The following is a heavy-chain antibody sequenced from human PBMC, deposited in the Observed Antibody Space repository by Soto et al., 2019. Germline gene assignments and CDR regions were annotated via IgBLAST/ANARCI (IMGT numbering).Heavy chain of an antibody. CDR2: INHSGST. D-gene: IGHD2-8*02. Sequence: QVQLQQWGAGLLKPSETLSLTCAVYGGSFSGYYWTWIRQPPGTGLEWTGEINHSGSTNDNPSLKSRVTITVDTSKNQFSLKLTSVTAADTAVYYCARDKSTGHFDYWGQGTLVTVSS. CDR3: ARDKSTGHFDY. J-gene: IGHJ4*02. V-gene: IGHV4-34*01. CDR1: GGSFSGYY.